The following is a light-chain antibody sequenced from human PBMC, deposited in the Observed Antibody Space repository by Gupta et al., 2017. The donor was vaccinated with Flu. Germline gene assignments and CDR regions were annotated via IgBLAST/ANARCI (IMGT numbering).Light chain of an antibody. CDR3: NSRDSSGNHLWV. V-gene: IGLV3-19*01. Sequence: SSEVTQDPAVSVALGQTVRITCQGDSLRSYYASWYQQTTGQAPVLVIYGENKRPSGIPDRFSGSRSGNTASLTITGAQAEDEGDYYCNSRDSSGNHLWVFGGGTKLTVL. J-gene: IGLJ3*02. CDR2: GEN. CDR1: SLRSYY.